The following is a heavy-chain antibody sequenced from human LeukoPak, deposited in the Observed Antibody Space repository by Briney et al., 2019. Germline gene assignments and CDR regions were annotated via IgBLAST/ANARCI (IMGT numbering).Heavy chain of an antibody. CDR2: INHSGST. D-gene: IGHD2-2*02. CDR1: GGYFSGYY. Sequence: SSETLSLTCAVYGGYFSGYYWSWIRQPPGKGLEWIGEINHSGSTNYNPSLKSRVTISVDTSKNQFSLKLSSVTAADTAVYYCARGVRTHIVVVPAAIPVWNYWGQGTLVTVSS. V-gene: IGHV4-34*01. CDR3: ARGVRTHIVVVPAAIPVWNY. J-gene: IGHJ4*02.